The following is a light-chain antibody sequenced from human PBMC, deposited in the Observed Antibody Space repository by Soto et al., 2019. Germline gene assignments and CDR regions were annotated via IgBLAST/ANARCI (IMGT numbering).Light chain of an antibody. Sequence: SYELTQPPSVSVAPGQTASIDCGGDNIGSKSVNWFQQRPGQAPVVVVYDDTDRPTGIPERFSGSNSGNTATLTISRVEAGDEADYYCQVWDGRSFQGVFGPGTKVTVL. CDR3: QVWDGRSFQGV. CDR1: NIGSKS. CDR2: DDT. V-gene: IGLV3-21*02. J-gene: IGLJ1*01.